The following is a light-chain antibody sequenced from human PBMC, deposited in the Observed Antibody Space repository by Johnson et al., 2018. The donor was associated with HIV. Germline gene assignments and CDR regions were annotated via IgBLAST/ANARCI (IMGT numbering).Light chain of an antibody. CDR2: ENN. CDR3: ATCDNRLRV. Sequence: QSVLTQPPSVSAAAGQKVTISCSGSSSKIGNKYVSWYQQLPGTAPKLLIYENNKRPSGIPDRFSGSKSGTSATLGITGLQTGDEADYYCATCDNRLRVFGTGTKVPVL. J-gene: IGLJ1*01. V-gene: IGLV1-51*02. CDR1: SSKIGNKY.